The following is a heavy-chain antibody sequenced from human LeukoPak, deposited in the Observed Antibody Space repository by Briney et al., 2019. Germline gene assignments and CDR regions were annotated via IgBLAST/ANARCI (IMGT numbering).Heavy chain of an antibody. CDR2: INHSGST. V-gene: IGHV4-34*01. CDR1: GGSFSGYY. J-gene: IGHJ4*02. CDR3: ARDHNGPFDY. D-gene: IGHD1-14*01. Sequence: PSETLSLTCAVYGGSFSGYYWSWIRQPPGKGREWLGEINHSGSTNYNPSLKSRVTISVDTSKNQFSLKLSSVTAADTAVYYCARDHNGPFDYWDQGTLVTVSS.